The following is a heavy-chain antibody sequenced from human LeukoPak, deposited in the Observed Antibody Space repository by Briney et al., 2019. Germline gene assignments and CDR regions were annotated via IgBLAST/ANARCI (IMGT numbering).Heavy chain of an antibody. CDR1: GYTFTSFD. J-gene: IGHJ4*02. V-gene: IGHV1-8*03. D-gene: IGHD1-26*01. CDR3: AISEWYSGSSGLVDY. Sequence: GPVKVSCKASGYTFTSFDINWVRQATGQGLEWMGWMNPNSGYTVYAQKFQGRVTITRNTSISTAYMDLSSLRSEDTAVYYCAISEWYSGSSGLVDYWGQGTLVTVSS. CDR2: MNPNSGYT.